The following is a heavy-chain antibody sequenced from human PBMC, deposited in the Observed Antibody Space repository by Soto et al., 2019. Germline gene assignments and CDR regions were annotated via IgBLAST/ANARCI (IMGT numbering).Heavy chain of an antibody. J-gene: IGHJ4*02. CDR2: INPSGGST. V-gene: IGHV1-46*01. CDR1: GYTFTSYY. Sequence: GASVKVSCKASGYTFTSYYIHWVRQAPGQGLEWMGIINPSGGSTSYAQKFQGRVTMTRDTSTSTVYMDLSSLRSEDTAVYYCARDLHGYCSGGSCWPLFGYWGQGTLVTVSS. CDR3: ARDLHGYCSGGSCWPLFGY. D-gene: IGHD2-15*01.